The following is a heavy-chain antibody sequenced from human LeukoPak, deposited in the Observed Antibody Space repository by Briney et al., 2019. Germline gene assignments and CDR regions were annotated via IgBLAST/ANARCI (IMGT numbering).Heavy chain of an antibody. Sequence: ASVKVSCKASGYTFTGYYMHWVRQAPGHGLEWMGWINPNSGGTNYAQKFQGRVTMTRDTSISTAYMELSRLRSDDTAVYYCARDLGIAARYFDYWGQGTLVTVSS. CDR3: ARDLGIAARYFDY. CDR2: INPNSGGT. J-gene: IGHJ4*02. V-gene: IGHV1-2*02. D-gene: IGHD6-6*01. CDR1: GYTFTGYY.